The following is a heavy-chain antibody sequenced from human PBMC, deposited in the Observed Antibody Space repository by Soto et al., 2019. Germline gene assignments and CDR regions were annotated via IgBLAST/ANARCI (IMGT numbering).Heavy chain of an antibody. CDR1: GSSTSSGYY. CDR3: ARSLFTSSWFAGD. CDR2: IYHSGTT. J-gene: IGHJ4*02. Sequence: PSETLSLTCGVSGSSTSSGYYWGWFRQPPGKGLEWIGSIYHSGTTYYNPSLESRVTISLDTSENGFSLKLTSVTAADTAVYFCARSLFTSSWFAGDWGQGXLVTVSS. D-gene: IGHD6-13*01. V-gene: IGHV4-38-2*01.